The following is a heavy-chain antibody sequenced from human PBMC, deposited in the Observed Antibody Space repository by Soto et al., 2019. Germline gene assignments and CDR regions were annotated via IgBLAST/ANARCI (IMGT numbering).Heavy chain of an antibody. J-gene: IGHJ6*02. CDR3: TTDGSYDILTGYYHYYYYGMDV. CDR1: GFTFSNAW. CDR2: IKSKTDGGTT. Sequence: PGGSLRLSCAASGFTFSNAWMSWVRQAPGKGLEWVGRIKSKTDGGTTDYAAPVKGRFTISRDDSKSTLYLQMNSLKTEDTAVYYCTTDGSYDILTGYYHYYYYGMDVWGQGTTVTVSS. D-gene: IGHD3-9*01. V-gene: IGHV3-15*01.